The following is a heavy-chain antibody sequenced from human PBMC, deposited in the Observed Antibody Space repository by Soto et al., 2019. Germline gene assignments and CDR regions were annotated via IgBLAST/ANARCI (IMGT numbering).Heavy chain of an antibody. Sequence: QAHLVESRGGMVQPGRSLRLSCAASGFTFTSYGMHWVRQAPGTRLEWVAVISYDGGLQHYADSVKGRFTISRDNSKNMVLLQMNSLIAEDTAVYYCVSDRGYGHASAPYSWGQGTLVSVSS. CDR3: VSDRGYGHASAPYS. V-gene: IGHV3-30*03. CDR2: ISYDGGLQ. D-gene: IGHD5-18*01. CDR1: GFTFTSYG. J-gene: IGHJ4*02.